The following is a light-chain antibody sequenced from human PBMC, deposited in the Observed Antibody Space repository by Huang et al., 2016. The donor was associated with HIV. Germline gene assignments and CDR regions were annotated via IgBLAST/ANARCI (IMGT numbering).Light chain of an antibody. CDR3: QQSYNIPRT. CDR1: QIITSY. V-gene: IGKV1-39*01. J-gene: IGKJ2*01. CDR2: GAS. Sequence: DIQMTQAPSSLSAPVGDRVIITCRVSQIITSYLNWYQQLSGRAPKLLISGASTLQGGVSPRFSGSGSGTDFTLTITDVQAEDSATYFCQQSYNIPRTFGQGTLLEI.